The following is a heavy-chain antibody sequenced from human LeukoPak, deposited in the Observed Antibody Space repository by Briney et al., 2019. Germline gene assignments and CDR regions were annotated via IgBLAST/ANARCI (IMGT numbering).Heavy chain of an antibody. Sequence: GESLKISCKGSGYTFTSYWTVWVRQMPGKGPEWMGMTFPGDSDTKYSPSFEGQITISADKSISSAYLQWSSLKASDTAIYYCARLRDNWEDYWGQGTLVTVSS. J-gene: IGHJ4*02. D-gene: IGHD1-20*01. V-gene: IGHV5-51*01. CDR1: GYTFTSYW. CDR2: TFPGDSDT. CDR3: ARLRDNWEDY.